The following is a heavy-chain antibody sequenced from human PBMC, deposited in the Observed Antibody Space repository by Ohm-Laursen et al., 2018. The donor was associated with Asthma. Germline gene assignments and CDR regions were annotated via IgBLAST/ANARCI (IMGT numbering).Heavy chain of an antibody. CDR1: GFTFSNHW. J-gene: IGHJ4*02. CDR2: INQDGSIW. V-gene: IGHV3-7*05. D-gene: IGHD3-10*01. CDR3: AVSIYAYGEGAY. Sequence: SLRLSCAASGFTFSNHWMTWARQAPGRGLEWVANINQDGSIWGYVDSVKGRFAISRDNAHNSLYLQMNSLRAEDTAFYYCAVSIYAYGEGAYWGQGTRVTVSS.